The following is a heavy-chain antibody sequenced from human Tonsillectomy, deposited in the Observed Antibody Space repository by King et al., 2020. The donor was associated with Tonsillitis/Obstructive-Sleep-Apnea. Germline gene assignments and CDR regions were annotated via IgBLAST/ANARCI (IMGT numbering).Heavy chain of an antibody. CDR1: GGSFSGYY. D-gene: IGHD3-9*01. CDR3: ARVYYDILTVYPIDY. J-gene: IGHJ4*02. Sequence: VQLQQWGAGLLKPSETLSLTCAVYGGSFSGYYWSWIRQPPGKGLEWIGEINHSGSTNYNPSLKSRVTISVDTSKNQFSLQLSSVTAADTAVYYCARVYYDILTVYPIDYWGQGTLVTVS. CDR2: INHSGST. V-gene: IGHV4-34*01.